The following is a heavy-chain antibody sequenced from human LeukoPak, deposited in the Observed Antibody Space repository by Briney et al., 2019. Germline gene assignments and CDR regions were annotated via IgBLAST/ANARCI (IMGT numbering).Heavy chain of an antibody. CDR2: IYYSGST. V-gene: IGHV4-31*03. CDR3: ARGFQGDKKEGLRMTTVTTGYFDL. D-gene: IGHD4-17*01. Sequence: SQTLSLTCTVSGGSISSGGYYWSWIRQHPGKGLEWIGYIYYSGSTYYNPSLKSRVTISVDTSKNQFSLKLSSVTAADTAVYYCARGFQGDKKEGLRMTTVTTGYFDLWGRGTLVTVSS. CDR1: GGSISSGGYY. J-gene: IGHJ2*01.